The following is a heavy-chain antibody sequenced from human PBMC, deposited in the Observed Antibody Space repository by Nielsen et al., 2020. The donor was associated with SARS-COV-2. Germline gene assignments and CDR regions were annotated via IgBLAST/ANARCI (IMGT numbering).Heavy chain of an antibody. CDR3: ARVKEQWLVQSYYFDS. J-gene: IGHJ4*02. D-gene: IGHD6-19*01. CDR1: GGSISSSSYY. Sequence: SETLSLTCTVSGGSISSSSYYWSWIRQHPRKGLEWIGYIYYSGSTYYNPSLKSRVSISVDTSKNQFSLKLSSVTAADTAVYYCARVKEQWLVQSYYFDSWGQGTLVTVSS. CDR2: IYYSGST. V-gene: IGHV4-31*03.